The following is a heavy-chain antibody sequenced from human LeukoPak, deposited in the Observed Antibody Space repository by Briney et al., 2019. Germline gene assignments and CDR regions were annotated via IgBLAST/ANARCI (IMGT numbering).Heavy chain of an antibody. V-gene: IGHV4-38-2*02. D-gene: IGHD6-13*01. CDR2: IYHSGST. CDR3: ARERSSSWYMGAYYYYYMDV. Sequence: SETLSLTCTVSGYSISSGYYWGWIRQPPGKGLEWIGSIYHSGSTYYNPSLKSRVTISVDTSKNQFSLKLSSVTAADTAVYYCARERSSSWYMGAYYYYYMDVWGKGTTVTVSS. CDR1: GYSISSGYY. J-gene: IGHJ6*03.